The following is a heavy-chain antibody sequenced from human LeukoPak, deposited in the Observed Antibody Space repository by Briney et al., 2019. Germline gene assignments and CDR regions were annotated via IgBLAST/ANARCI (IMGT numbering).Heavy chain of an antibody. CDR3: ARVTRNFHNYYDSSGYYYEFDY. Sequence: ASVKVSCKASGYTFTSYGISWVRQAPGQGLEWMGWISAYNGNTNYAQKLQGRVTMTTDTSTSTAYMELRSLRSDDTAVYYCARVTRNFHNYYDSSGYYYEFDYWGQGTLVTVSS. CDR2: ISAYNGNT. V-gene: IGHV1-18*01. J-gene: IGHJ4*02. CDR1: GYTFTSYG. D-gene: IGHD3-22*01.